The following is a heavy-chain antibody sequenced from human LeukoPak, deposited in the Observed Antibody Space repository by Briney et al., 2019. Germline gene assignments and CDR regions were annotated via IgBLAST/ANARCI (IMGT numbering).Heavy chain of an antibody. CDR1: GFTVSSNY. V-gene: IGHV3-66*01. J-gene: IGHJ4*02. CDR3: ARDRGGSKRAYDY. D-gene: IGHD2-2*01. CDR2: IYSGGST. Sequence: PRGSLRLSCAASGFTVSSNYMSWVRQAPGKGLEWVSIIYSGGSTYYAESVKGRFTISRDNSKNTLDLQMNSLRVEDTAVYYCARDRGGSKRAYDYWGQGTLDTISS.